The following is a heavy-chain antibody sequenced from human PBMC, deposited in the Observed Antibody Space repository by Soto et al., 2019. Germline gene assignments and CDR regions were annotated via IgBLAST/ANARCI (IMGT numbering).Heavy chain of an antibody. Sequence: GASVNVSCKASGYTFTSYGISWVRQAPGQGLEWMGWISAYNGNTNYAQKLQGRVTMTTDTSTSTAYMELRSLRSDDTAVYYCARGPARYCGGDCSLGGYWGQGTLVTVSS. CDR2: ISAYNGNT. V-gene: IGHV1-18*04. D-gene: IGHD2-21*02. CDR1: GYTFTSYG. CDR3: ARGPARYCGGDCSLGGY. J-gene: IGHJ4*02.